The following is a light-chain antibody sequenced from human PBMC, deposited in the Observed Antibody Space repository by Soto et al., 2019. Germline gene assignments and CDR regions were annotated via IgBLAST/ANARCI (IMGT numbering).Light chain of an antibody. CDR2: DVS. Sequence: SLLTQPASVYRFPGQSSTITNTRTSSDVGGYNYVSWYQQHPGKAPKLMIYDVSNRPSGVSNRFSGSKSGNTASLTISGLQAEDEADYYCSSYTSSSLGVFGTGTKVTVL. CDR3: SSYTSSSLGV. V-gene: IGLV2-14*01. CDR1: SSDVGGYNY. J-gene: IGLJ1*01.